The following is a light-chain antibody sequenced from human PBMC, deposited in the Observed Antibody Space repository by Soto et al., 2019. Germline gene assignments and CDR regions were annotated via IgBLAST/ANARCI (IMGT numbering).Light chain of an antibody. Sequence: DIQMTQSPSTLSASVGDTVTVTCRASQRVSGWLAWYQQKPGEAPKLLIYDASALPRGVPSRFSGSGSGTKFTLTIASMPPDDFATEYCHQYETFSGTFGPGTKVEI. V-gene: IGKV1-5*01. J-gene: IGKJ1*01. CDR3: HQYETFSGT. CDR1: QRVSGW. CDR2: DAS.